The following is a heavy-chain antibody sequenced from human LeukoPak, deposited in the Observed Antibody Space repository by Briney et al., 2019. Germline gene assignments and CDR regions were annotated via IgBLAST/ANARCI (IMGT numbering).Heavy chain of an antibody. J-gene: IGHJ4*02. D-gene: IGHD3-3*01. Sequence: VGSLRLSCAASGFIFSSYGMHWVRQAPGKGLEWVAVISYEGSNKYYADSVKGRFTIPRDNSKKMLYLQMNSRRAEDTAVYYCAKEIRLLEWLFDFWGQGTLVTVSS. V-gene: IGHV3-30*18. CDR1: GFIFSSYG. CDR3: AKEIRLLEWLFDF. CDR2: ISYEGSNK.